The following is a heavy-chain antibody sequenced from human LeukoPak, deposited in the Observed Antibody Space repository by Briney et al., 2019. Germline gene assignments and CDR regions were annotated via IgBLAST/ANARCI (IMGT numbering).Heavy chain of an antibody. V-gene: IGHV3-30*18. D-gene: IGHD6-19*01. J-gene: IGHJ4*02. CDR2: ISYDGSNK. CDR1: GFTFSSYG. CDR3: AKAPVAGIYFDY. Sequence: PGASLRLSCAASGFTFSSYGMHWVRQAPGKGLEWVAVISYDGSNKYYADSVKGRFTISRDNSKNTLYLQMNSLRAEDTAVYYCAKAPVAGIYFDYWGQGTLVTVSS.